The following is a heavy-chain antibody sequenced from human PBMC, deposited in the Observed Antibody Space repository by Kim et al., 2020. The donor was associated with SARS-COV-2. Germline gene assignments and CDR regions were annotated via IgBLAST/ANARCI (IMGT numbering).Heavy chain of an antibody. V-gene: IGHV4-30-4*01. CDR2: IDHSGST. J-gene: IGHJ5*02. D-gene: IGHD3-16*01. CDR3: AKRITSFRCIDT. CDR1: GVSTRTSDSY. Sequence: SETLSLTCSVSGVSTRTSDSYWTWIRQPPGKGLEWVGYIDHSGSTHYNPSLKSRIMISMDTSENQFALQMNSVTAADTAIYYCAKRITSFRCIDTWGQGT.